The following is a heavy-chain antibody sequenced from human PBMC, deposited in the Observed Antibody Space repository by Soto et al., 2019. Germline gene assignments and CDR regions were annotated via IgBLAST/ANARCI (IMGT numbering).Heavy chain of an antibody. Sequence: PGGSLRLSCAASGFTFSSYGMHWVRQAPGKGLEWVAVISYDGSNKYYADSVKGRFTISRDNSKNTLYLQMNSLRAEDTAVYCCAKYQGETYSSSYGMDVWGQGTTVTVSS. J-gene: IGHJ6*02. D-gene: IGHD6-6*01. CDR2: ISYDGSNK. CDR1: GFTFSSYG. CDR3: AKYQGETYSSSYGMDV. V-gene: IGHV3-30*18.